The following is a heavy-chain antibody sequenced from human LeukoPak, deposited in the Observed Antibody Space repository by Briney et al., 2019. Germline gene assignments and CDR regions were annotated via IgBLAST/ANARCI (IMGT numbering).Heavy chain of an antibody. CDR3: AKDVNYYYDSSGYYYGEAFDI. CDR2: ISWNSGSI. J-gene: IGHJ3*02. CDR1: GFTFDDYA. V-gene: IGHV3-9*01. Sequence: PGRSLRLSCAASGFTFDDYAMHWVRQAPGKGLEWVSGISWNSGSIGYADSVKGRFTISRDNAKNSLYLQMNSLRAEDTAFYYCAKDVNYYYDSSGYYYGEAFDIWGQGTMVTVSS. D-gene: IGHD3-22*01.